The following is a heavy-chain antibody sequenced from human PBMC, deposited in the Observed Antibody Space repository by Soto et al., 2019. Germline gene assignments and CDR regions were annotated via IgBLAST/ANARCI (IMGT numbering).Heavy chain of an antibody. CDR3: AKAPGYSSSWYGY. J-gene: IGHJ4*02. V-gene: IGHV3-23*01. CDR1: GFTFSSYA. D-gene: IGHD6-13*01. Sequence: EVQLLESGGGLVQPGGSLRLSCAASGFTFSSYAMSWVRQAPGEGLEWVSAISGSGGSTYYADSVKGRFTISRDNSKNTLYLQMNSLRAEDTAVYYCAKAPGYSSSWYGYWGQGTLVTVSS. CDR2: ISGSGGST.